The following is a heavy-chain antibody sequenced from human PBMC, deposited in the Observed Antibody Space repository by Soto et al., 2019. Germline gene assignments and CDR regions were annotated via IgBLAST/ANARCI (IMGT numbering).Heavy chain of an antibody. CDR3: ASDPPPADC. Sequence: QAQLVQSGAEVTQPGAPVKVSCKASGYTFASYAISWMRQAPGQGLEWMGWISAYNGNTNYAQKLQGRGTMTTDASTSTAYMALRRLRSAATAVDCSASDPPPADCWGHGTLVTVSS. V-gene: IGHV1-18*01. CDR1: GYTFASYA. J-gene: IGHJ4*01. CDR2: ISAYNGNT.